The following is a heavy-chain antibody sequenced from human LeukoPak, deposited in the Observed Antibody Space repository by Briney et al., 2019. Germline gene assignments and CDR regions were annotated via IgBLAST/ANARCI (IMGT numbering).Heavy chain of an antibody. V-gene: IGHV1-2*02. Sequence: ASVKVSCKASGYTFTGYYMHWVRQAPGQGLEWMGWINPNSGGTNYAQKFQGRVTMTRDTSISTAYMELSRLRSDDTAVYYCARDPSGYYYYYYMDVWGKGTTVTISS. CDR2: INPNSGGT. D-gene: IGHD6-25*01. CDR3: ARDPSGYYYYYYMDV. CDR1: GYTFTGYY. J-gene: IGHJ6*03.